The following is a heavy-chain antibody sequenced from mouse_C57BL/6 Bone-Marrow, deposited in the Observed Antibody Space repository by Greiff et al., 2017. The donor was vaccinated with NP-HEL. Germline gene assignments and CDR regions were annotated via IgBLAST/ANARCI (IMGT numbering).Heavy chain of an antibody. D-gene: IGHD2-3*01. Sequence: EVQLQESGGGLVQPGGSLKLSCAASGFTFSDYGMAWVRQAPRKGPEWVAFISNLAYSIYYADTVTGLFTISRENAKNTLYREMSSLRSEDTAMDYCARHGDGYSWYFDVWGTGTTVTVSS. V-gene: IGHV5-15*01. J-gene: IGHJ1*03. CDR1: GFTFSDYG. CDR2: ISNLAYSI. CDR3: ARHGDGYSWYFDV.